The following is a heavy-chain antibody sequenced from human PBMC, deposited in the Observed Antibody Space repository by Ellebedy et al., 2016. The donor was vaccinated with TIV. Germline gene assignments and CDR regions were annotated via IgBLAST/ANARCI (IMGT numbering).Heavy chain of an antibody. CDR3: VSSVSMDAFDL. D-gene: IGHD5/OR15-5a*01. CDR1: GGSLSDNY. V-gene: IGHV4-59*01. J-gene: IGHJ3*01. CDR2: LYYTGST. Sequence: SETLSLTCAVSGGSLSDNYWTWTRQPPGKGLEWIGCLYYTGSTNYNPSLKSRVTISVNTPRNQFSLKLSSMTAADTAVYCCVSSVSMDAFDLWGQGTMVTVSS.